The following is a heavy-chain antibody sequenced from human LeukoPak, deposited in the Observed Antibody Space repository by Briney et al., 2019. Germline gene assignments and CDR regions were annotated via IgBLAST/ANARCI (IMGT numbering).Heavy chain of an antibody. CDR3: ARESGYCSGGSCSDY. J-gene: IGHJ4*02. V-gene: IGHV3-21*01. CDR1: GFTFSSYS. CDR2: ISSSSYI. Sequence: GGSLRLSCAASGFTFSSYSMNWVRQAPGKGLEWVSSISSSSYIYYADSVKGRFTISRDNAKNSLYLQMNSLRAEDTAVYYCARESGYCSGGSCSDYWGQGTLVIVSS. D-gene: IGHD2-15*01.